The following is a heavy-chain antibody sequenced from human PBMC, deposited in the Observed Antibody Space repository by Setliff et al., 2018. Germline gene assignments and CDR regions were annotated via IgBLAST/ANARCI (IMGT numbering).Heavy chain of an antibody. CDR3: FGAGTCSY. D-gene: IGHD3-10*01. Sequence: PGGSLRLSCVASTFTFSKYAVTWVRQAPGKGLEWLASINPHGSEKYYADSVKGRFTISRDNAKNSLSLQMNNLRTEDTAVYYCFGAGTCSYWGQGTLVTVSS. J-gene: IGHJ4*02. V-gene: IGHV3-7*01. CDR2: INPHGSEK. CDR1: TFTFSKYA.